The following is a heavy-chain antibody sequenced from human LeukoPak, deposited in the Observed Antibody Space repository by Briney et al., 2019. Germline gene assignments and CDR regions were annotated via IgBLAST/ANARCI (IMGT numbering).Heavy chain of an antibody. CDR1: GGSITRTNF. CDR3: ARARYVNSFYAFEI. Sequence: SGTLSLTCGVSGGSITRTNFWRWVRPPPGGVLEWTGENSLRGRTQYNPSLKSRVNISIDESKNPLYLSLASVTAADTAVYYFARARYVNSFYAFEIWGEGTLVTVSS. D-gene: IGHD3-9*01. J-gene: IGHJ3*02. CDR2: NSLRGRT. V-gene: IGHV4-4*02.